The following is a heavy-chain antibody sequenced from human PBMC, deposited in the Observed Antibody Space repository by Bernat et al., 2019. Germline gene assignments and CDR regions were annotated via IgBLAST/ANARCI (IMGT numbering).Heavy chain of an antibody. CDR1: GYTFTNYG. CDR2: ISAYNGNT. D-gene: IGHD4-17*01. J-gene: IGHJ6*02. Sequence: QVQLVQSGVEVKKPGASVKVSCKASGYTFTNYGISWVRQAPGQGLEWMGWISAYNGNTNYAQKVQGRVTMTTDTSTSTAYMELRSLRSDDTAVYYCARKGLRGRPYYYFGMDVWGHGTPVTVSS. CDR3: ARKGLRGRPYYYFGMDV. V-gene: IGHV1-18*01.